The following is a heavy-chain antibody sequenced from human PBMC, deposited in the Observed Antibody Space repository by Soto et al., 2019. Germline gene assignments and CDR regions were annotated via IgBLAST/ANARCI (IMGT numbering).Heavy chain of an antibody. J-gene: IGHJ6*03. Sequence: ASVKVSCKASGYTLTSYDINWVRQATGQGLEWMGWMNPNSGNTGYAQKFQGRVTMTRNTSISTAYMELSSLRSEDTAVYYCARTGPPNYGSGSHLSWTSFYYYYYMDVWGKGTTVTVSS. CDR3: ARTGPPNYGSGSHLSWTSFYYYYYMDV. CDR1: GYTLTSYD. D-gene: IGHD3-10*01. V-gene: IGHV1-8*01. CDR2: MNPNSGNT.